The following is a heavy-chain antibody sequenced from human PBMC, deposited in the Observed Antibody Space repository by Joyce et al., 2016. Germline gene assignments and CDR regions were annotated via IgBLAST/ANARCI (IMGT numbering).Heavy chain of an antibody. CDR1: GYTFTYRY. D-gene: IGHD4-23*01. CDR2: ITPVNGNT. V-gene: IGHV1-45*02. Sequence: QRQLEQSGAEVKKAGSSVKVSCKASGYTFTYRYLHWVRQAPGQELEWMGWITPVNGNTNYAQKFQDRVIITRDMTMSTAYMEMRSLRSEDTAMFYCAGDYGGAFDVWGPGTMIAVSS. CDR3: AGDYGGAFDV. J-gene: IGHJ3*01.